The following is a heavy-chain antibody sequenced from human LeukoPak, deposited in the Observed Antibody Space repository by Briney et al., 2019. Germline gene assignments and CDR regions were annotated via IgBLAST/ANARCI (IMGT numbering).Heavy chain of an antibody. J-gene: IGHJ3*02. CDR2: IYYSGST. V-gene: IGHV4-59*08. Sequence: SETLSLTYTVSGGSISSYYWSWIRQPPGKGLEWVGYIYYSGSTNYNPSPKSRVTISVDTSKNQFSLKLSSVTAADTAVYYCARLFPSYDYVWGSYRINAFDIWGQGTMVTVSS. CDR1: GGSISSYY. D-gene: IGHD3-16*02. CDR3: ARLFPSYDYVWGSYRINAFDI.